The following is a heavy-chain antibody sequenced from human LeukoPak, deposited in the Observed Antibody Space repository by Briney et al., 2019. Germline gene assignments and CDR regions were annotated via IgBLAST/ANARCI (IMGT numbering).Heavy chain of an antibody. D-gene: IGHD6-6*01. CDR1: GGSISSHY. V-gene: IGHV4-59*11. CDR2: IYYSGST. Sequence: SETLSLTCTVSGGSISSHYWSWIRHPPGKGLEWIGYIYYSGSTNYNPSLKSRVTISVDTSKNQFSLKLSSVTAADTAVYYCASLGEYSSSSQPRRYYYYYMDVWGKGTTVTVSS. CDR3: ASLGEYSSSSQPRRYYYYYMDV. J-gene: IGHJ6*03.